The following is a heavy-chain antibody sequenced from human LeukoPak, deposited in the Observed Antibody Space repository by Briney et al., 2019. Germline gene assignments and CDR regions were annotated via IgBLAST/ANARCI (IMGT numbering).Heavy chain of an antibody. CDR1: GGSLNGHY. J-gene: IGHJ5*02. CDR2: GSDSGGT. CDR3: AKNGQSGFSFDP. D-gene: IGHD3-3*01. Sequence: SETLSLTCAVYGGSLNGHYWSWIRQSPGKGLEWIGEGSDSGGTKFNPSLKSRVSISADTSKNQFSLKLTSMTAADTAVYYCAKNGQSGFSFDPWGQGTLVTVSS. V-gene: IGHV4-34*01.